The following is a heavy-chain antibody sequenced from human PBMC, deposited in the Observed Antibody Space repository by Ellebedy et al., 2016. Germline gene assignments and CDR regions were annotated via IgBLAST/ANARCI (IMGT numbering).Heavy chain of an antibody. Sequence: SVKVSXXASGGTFSSYAISWVRQAPGQGLEWMGGIIPIFGTANYAQKFQGRVTITADESTSTAYMELSSLRSEDTAVYYCARDQGAGGQQPFFDIWGQGTMVTVSS. D-gene: IGHD6-13*01. V-gene: IGHV1-69*13. CDR3: ARDQGAGGQQPFFDI. CDR1: GGTFSSYA. J-gene: IGHJ3*02. CDR2: IIPIFGTA.